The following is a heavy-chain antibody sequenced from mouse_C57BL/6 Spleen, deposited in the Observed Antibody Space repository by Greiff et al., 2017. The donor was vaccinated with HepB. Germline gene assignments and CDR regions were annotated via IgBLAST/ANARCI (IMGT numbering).Heavy chain of an antibody. Sequence: EVKVVESGGGLVKPGGSLKLSCAASGFTFSSYAMSWVRQTPEKRLEWVATISDGGSYTYYPDNVKGRFTISRDNAKNNLYLQMSHLKSEDTAMYYCARDKGYYSNSYFDYWGQGTTLTVSS. D-gene: IGHD2-5*01. V-gene: IGHV5-4*01. CDR1: GFTFSSYA. CDR2: ISDGGSYT. J-gene: IGHJ2*01. CDR3: ARDKGYYSNSYFDY.